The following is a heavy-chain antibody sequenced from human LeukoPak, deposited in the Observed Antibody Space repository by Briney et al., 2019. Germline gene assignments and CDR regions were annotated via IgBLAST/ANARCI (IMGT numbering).Heavy chain of an antibody. V-gene: IGHV4-34*01. D-gene: IGHD1-14*01. CDR2: INHSGST. CDR1: GGSFSGYY. J-gene: IGHJ5*02. CDR3: ARSPGRTPWASLNPS. Sequence: SETLSLTCAVYGGSFSGYYWSWIRQPPGKGLEWIGEINHSGSTNYNPSLKSRVTISVDTSKNQFSLKLSSVTAADTAVYYCARSPGRTPWASLNPSWGQGTLVTVSS.